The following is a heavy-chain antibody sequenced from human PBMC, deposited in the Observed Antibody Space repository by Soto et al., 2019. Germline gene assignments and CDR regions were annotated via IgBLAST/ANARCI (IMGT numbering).Heavy chain of an antibody. CDR2: IWNDGSFQ. CDR1: GMTFSQSA. Sequence: QVQLVESGGGVAQPGRYLRLSCAASGMTFSQSAMHWVRQAPGKGLEWVAGIWNDGSFQDYVDSVKGRFSISRDNSKNTLYLQMNNLRADDTAIYYCARGIGVAGRFFYYYGLDVWGQGIPVTVSS. V-gene: IGHV3-33*04. D-gene: IGHD6-13*01. CDR3: ARGIGVAGRFFYYYGLDV. J-gene: IGHJ6*02.